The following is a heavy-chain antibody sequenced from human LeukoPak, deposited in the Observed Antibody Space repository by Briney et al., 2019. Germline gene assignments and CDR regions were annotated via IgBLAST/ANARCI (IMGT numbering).Heavy chain of an antibody. D-gene: IGHD2-2*02. V-gene: IGHV1-69-2*01. Sequence: ASVKVSCKASGYTFTSYYMHWVQQAPGKGLEWMGLVDPEDGETIYAEKFQGRVTITADTSTDTAYMELSSLRSEDTAVYYCATWADCSSTSCYTLYYYYVDVWGKGTTVTVSS. CDR1: GYTFTSYY. CDR2: VDPEDGET. J-gene: IGHJ6*03. CDR3: ATWADCSSTSCYTLYYYYVDV.